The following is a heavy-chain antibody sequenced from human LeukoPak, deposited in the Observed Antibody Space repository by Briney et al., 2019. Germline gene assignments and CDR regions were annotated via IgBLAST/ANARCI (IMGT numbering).Heavy chain of an antibody. CDR2: IRIDGNT. CDR3: ARDDNYYDSRSYSSGFDH. D-gene: IGHD3-22*01. V-gene: IGHV3-74*01. CDR1: GFSLSDFW. J-gene: IGHJ4*01. Sequence: GGTLRLSCAASGFSLSDFWMHWVRQVPGKELVWVALIRIDGNTNVADSVRGRFSISRDTAKNTLYLQMNSLRAEDSAIYYCARDDNYYDSRSYSSGFDHWGHGTLVTVSS.